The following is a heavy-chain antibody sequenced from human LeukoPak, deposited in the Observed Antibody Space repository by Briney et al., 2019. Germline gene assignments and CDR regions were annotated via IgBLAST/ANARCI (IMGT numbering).Heavy chain of an antibody. CDR3: ARGRRADFGVVIMFVY. V-gene: IGHV1-2*02. J-gene: IGHJ4*02. CDR2: INPNRGGT. Sequence: SVQVSCKACGCTLTGYYLHWVRQAPGQGLEWMGWINPNRGGTNYAQKFQDRVTMTRDTSISTAYMELSRLRSDDTAVYYCARGRRADFGVVIMFVYWGQGTLVTVSS. D-gene: IGHD3-3*01. CDR1: GCTLTGYY.